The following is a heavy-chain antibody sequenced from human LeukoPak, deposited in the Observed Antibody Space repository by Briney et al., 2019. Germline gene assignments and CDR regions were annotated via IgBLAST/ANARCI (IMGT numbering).Heavy chain of an antibody. D-gene: IGHD1-26*01. CDR1: GGSFSGYY. V-gene: IGHV4-34*01. CDR3: ARAPSSGATYFEY. CDR2: INHSGST. Sequence: SETLSLTCAVYGGSFSGYYWSWIRQPPGKGLEWIGEINHSGSTNHNPSLKSRVTISVDTSKDQFSLKLRSVTAADTAVYYCARAPSSGATYFEYWGQGSLVTVSS. J-gene: IGHJ4*02.